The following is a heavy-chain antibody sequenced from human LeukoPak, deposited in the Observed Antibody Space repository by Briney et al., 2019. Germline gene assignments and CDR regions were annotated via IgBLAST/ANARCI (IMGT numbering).Heavy chain of an antibody. D-gene: IGHD2-2*01. CDR3: ARDPYCSSTSCYNY. Sequence: ASVKVSCKASGYTFTNYYIHWVRQAPGQGLEWMGLINPGGDNTDYAQNSQGRVTMTRDTSTSTVYMGLSSLRSEDTAVYYCARDPYCSSTSCYNYWGQGTLVTVSS. V-gene: IGHV1-46*01. J-gene: IGHJ4*02. CDR2: INPGGDNT. CDR1: GYTFTNYY.